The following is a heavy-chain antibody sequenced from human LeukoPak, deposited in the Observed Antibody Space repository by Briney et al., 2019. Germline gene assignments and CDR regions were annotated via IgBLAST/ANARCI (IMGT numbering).Heavy chain of an antibody. CDR1: GFTFSNYA. CDR3: ARDFHRRLYDSSAYHPY. Sequence: GGSLRLSCAASGFTFSNYAMHWVRQAPGKGLEWMSVISYDGRNKYFADSVKGRFTLSRDNAKNSLYLQMNSLRAEDTAVYYCARDFHRRLYDSSAYHPYWGQGTLVTVSS. CDR2: ISYDGRNK. J-gene: IGHJ4*02. D-gene: IGHD3-22*01. V-gene: IGHV3-30*04.